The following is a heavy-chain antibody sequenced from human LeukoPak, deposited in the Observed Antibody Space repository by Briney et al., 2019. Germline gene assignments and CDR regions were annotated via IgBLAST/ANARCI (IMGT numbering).Heavy chain of an antibody. V-gene: IGHV4-34*01. CDR1: GGSFSGYY. CDR2: IYYSGST. D-gene: IGHD6-19*01. Sequence: PSETLSLTCAVYGGSFSGYYWSWIRQPPGKGLEWIGSIYYSGSTYYNPSLKSRVTISVDTSKNQFSLKLSSVTAADTAVYYCARLEIAVAGTGYYYGMDVWGQGTTVTVSS. CDR3: ARLEIAVAGTGYYYGMDV. J-gene: IGHJ6*02.